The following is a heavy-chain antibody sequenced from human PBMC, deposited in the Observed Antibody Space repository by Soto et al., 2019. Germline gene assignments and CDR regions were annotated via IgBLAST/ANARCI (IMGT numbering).Heavy chain of an antibody. CDR1: GGIFSDYA. CDR2: ISGSGGST. D-gene: IGHD1-1*01. J-gene: IGHJ3*02. V-gene: IGHV3-23*01. Sequence: GGSLRLSCGVSGGIFSDYAMSWVRQAPGKGLEWVSGISGSGGSTYYAASVKGRFTISRDNSNNTLFLQMSGLRADDAAVYYCAKRKWEYTGSAFDTWGQGTMVTVSS. CDR3: AKRKWEYTGSAFDT.